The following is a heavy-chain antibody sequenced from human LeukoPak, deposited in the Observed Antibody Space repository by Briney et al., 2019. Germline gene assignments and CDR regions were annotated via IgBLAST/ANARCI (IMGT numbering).Heavy chain of an antibody. V-gene: IGHV3-15*01. Sequence: PGGSLRLSCAASGFTFSNAWMSWVRQTPRKGLEWVGGIKSKTDGGTTDYAAPVKGRFTISRDDSKNTLYLQMNSLKTEDTAVYYCTSPGLVATRDLGGGQGTLVTVSS. CDR2: IKSKTDGGTT. CDR1: GFTFSNAW. J-gene: IGHJ4*02. D-gene: IGHD1-26*01. CDR3: TSPGLVATRDLG.